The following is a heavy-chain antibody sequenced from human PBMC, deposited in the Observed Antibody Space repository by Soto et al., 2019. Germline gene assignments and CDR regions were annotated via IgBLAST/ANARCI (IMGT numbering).Heavy chain of an antibody. D-gene: IGHD2-2*01. CDR1: GGSISSGGYY. J-gene: IGHJ5*02. Sequence: QVQLQESGPGLVKPSQTLSLTCTVSGGSISSGGYYWSWIRQHPGKGLEWIGYIYYSGSTYYNPSLKSRVTISVDTSKNQFSLKLSSVTAADTAVYSCARGIVVVPDNWFDPWGQGTLVTVSS. CDR2: IYYSGST. CDR3: ARGIVVVPDNWFDP. V-gene: IGHV4-31*03.